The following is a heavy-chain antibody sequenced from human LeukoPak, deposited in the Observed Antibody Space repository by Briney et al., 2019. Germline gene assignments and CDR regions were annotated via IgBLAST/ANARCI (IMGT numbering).Heavy chain of an antibody. Sequence: ASVKVSCKASGYAFTKYYIHWVRQAPGQGLEWMGRINPGGGTTSYAQKFQGRVTMTRDTSTSTVYMELSSLRSEDTAVYYCASSLSSGWGPVDDYWGQGIMVTVSS. D-gene: IGHD6-19*01. V-gene: IGHV1-46*01. CDR3: ASSLSSGWGPVDDY. J-gene: IGHJ4*02. CDR1: GYAFTKYY. CDR2: INPGGGTT.